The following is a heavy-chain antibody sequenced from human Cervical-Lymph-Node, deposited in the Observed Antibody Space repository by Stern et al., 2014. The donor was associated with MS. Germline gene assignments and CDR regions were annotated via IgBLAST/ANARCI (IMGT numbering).Heavy chain of an antibody. CDR3: ARDGVMVAFDY. D-gene: IGHD3-10*01. CDR1: VYTFTSYG. J-gene: IGHJ4*02. V-gene: IGHV1-18*04. CDR2: ISAYNGNT. Sequence: VQLVESGAAANQPVASVKVSCKASVYTFTSYGIRWVRPAPGQGLEWMGGISAYNGNTNYAQKLQGRVTMTTDTATSTAYMELRSLRSDDTAVYYCARDGVMVAFDYWGQGTLVTVSS.